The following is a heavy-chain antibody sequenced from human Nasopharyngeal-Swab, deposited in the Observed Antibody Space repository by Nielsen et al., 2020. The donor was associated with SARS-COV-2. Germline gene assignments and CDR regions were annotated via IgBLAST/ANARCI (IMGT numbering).Heavy chain of an antibody. CDR1: GYTYNTYG. D-gene: IGHD3-10*01. J-gene: IGHJ4*02. Sequence: ASVKVSCKASGYTYNTYGITWVRQAPGQGLEWMGWISAYNGNTDYAQKFPDRFTMTTDTSTSTAYMELKSLRSDDTAVYYCARLVRGSTINYFDFWGQGTLVTVSS. CDR3: ARLVRGSTINYFDF. CDR2: ISAYNGNT. V-gene: IGHV1-18*04.